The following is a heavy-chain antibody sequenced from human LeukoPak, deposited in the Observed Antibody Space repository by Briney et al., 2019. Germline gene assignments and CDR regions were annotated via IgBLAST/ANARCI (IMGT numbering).Heavy chain of an antibody. D-gene: IGHD3-3*01. V-gene: IGHV3-48*01. Sequence: PRGSLRLSCAASGFTFSSYSMNWVRQAPGKGLEWVSYISSSSSTIYYADSVKGRFTISRDNAKNSLYLQMNSLRAEDTAVYYCARNDFWSGYYFDYWGQGTLVTVSS. CDR1: GFTFSSYS. J-gene: IGHJ4*02. CDR3: ARNDFWSGYYFDY. CDR2: ISSSSSTI.